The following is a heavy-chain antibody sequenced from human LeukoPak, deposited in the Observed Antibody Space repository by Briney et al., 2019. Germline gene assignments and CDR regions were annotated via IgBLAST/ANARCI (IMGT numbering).Heavy chain of an antibody. CDR2: ISSSSSSI. V-gene: IGHV3-21*05. Sequence: GGSLRLSCAASGFTFSTYGMNWVRQAPGKGLEWVSYISSSSSSIYYADSVKGRFTISRDNAKNSLYLQMNSLRAEDAAVYYCARLPLGATSDYRGQGTLVTVSS. CDR3: ARLPLGATSDY. J-gene: IGHJ4*02. CDR1: GFTFSTYG. D-gene: IGHD1-26*01.